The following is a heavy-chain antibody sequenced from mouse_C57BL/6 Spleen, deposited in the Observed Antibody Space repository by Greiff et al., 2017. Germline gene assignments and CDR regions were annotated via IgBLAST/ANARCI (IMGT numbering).Heavy chain of an antibody. CDR3: ARSSYYPRLMD. CDR1: GYTFTSYW. Sequence: QVHVKQSGAELVKPGASVKMSCKASGYTFTSYWITWVKQRPGQGLEWIGDIYPGSGSTNYNEKFKSKATLTVDTSSSTAYMQLSSLTSEDSAVYYCARSSYYPRLMDWGQGTLVTVAA. J-gene: IGHJ3*01. V-gene: IGHV1-55*01. D-gene: IGHD1-1*01. CDR2: IYPGSGST.